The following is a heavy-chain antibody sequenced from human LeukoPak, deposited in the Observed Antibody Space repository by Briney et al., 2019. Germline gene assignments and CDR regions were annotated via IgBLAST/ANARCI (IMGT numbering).Heavy chain of an antibody. Sequence: ASVKVSCKASGYTFTSYGISWVRQAPGQGLEWMGWISAYNGNTNYAQKLQGRVTMTTDTSTSTAYMELRSLRSDDSAVYYCARVYSSSWYPLADYWGQGTLSPSPQ. D-gene: IGHD6-13*01. CDR1: GYTFTSYG. J-gene: IGHJ4*02. CDR2: ISAYNGNT. CDR3: ARVYSSSWYPLADY. V-gene: IGHV1-18*01.